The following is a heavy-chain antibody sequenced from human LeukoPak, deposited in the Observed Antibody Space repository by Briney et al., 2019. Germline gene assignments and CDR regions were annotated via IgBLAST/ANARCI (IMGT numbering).Heavy chain of an antibody. CDR2: ISYDGSNK. D-gene: IGHD4-17*01. CDR1: GFTFSSYG. J-gene: IGHJ4*02. Sequence: GGSLRLSCAASGFTFSSYGMHWVRQAPGKGLEWVAVISYDGSNKYYADSVKGRFTISRDNSKNTLYLQMNSLRAEDTAVYYCARERRTTRRFDYWGQGTLVTVSS. V-gene: IGHV3-30*03. CDR3: ARERRTTRRFDY.